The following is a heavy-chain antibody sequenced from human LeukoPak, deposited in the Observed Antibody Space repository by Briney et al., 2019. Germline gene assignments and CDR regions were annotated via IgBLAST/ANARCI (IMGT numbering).Heavy chain of an antibody. CDR1: GGSISGYY. D-gene: IGHD6-13*01. V-gene: IGHV4-59*01. CDR3: ARSPGYYFDY. Sequence: SETLSLTSTVSGGSISGYYWSWIRQPPGKGLEWIAYIYYSGSTNYNPSLKSRATISVDRSKNQCSLKVNSVTAADTAVYYCARSPGYYFDYWGQETLVTVSS. J-gene: IGHJ4*02. CDR2: IYYSGST.